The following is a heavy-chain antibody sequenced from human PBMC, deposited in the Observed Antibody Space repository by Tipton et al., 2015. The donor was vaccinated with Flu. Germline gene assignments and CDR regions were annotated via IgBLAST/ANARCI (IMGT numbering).Heavy chain of an antibody. CDR3: ARNYGSGSYSGTARIDY. CDR1: GFTVSSND. J-gene: IGHJ4*02. V-gene: IGHV3-66*02. D-gene: IGHD3-10*01. Sequence: SLRLSCVASGFTVSSNDMSWVRQAPGKGLEWVSIIDGSGTTYYRDSVKGRFNISRDSSKNTLYLQMNGLRDEDTSVYYCARNYGSGSYSGTARIDYWGQGTLVSVSS. CDR2: IDGSGTT.